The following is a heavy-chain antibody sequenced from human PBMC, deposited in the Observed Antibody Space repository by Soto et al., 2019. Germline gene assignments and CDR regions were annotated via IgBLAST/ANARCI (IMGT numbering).Heavy chain of an antibody. D-gene: IGHD3-10*01. V-gene: IGHV3-11*04. J-gene: IGHJ5*02. CDR1: GFTFSDYY. Sequence: PGGSLRLSCASSGFTFSDYYMSWIRQAPGKGLEWVAYISAGGSDIYYGDSVKGRFTVSRDNTKKSLYLQMSNLRADDTAVYYCAKDLELTSITMVRGVPSWFDPWG. CDR2: ISAGGSDI. CDR3: AKDLELTSITMVRGVPSWFDP.